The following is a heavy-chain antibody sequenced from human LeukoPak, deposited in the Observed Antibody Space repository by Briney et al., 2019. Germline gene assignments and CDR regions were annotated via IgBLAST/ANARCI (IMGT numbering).Heavy chain of an antibody. CDR2: ISAYNGNT. D-gene: IGHD2-2*03. CDR3: ARDHLDIVVVPAAPGVDY. Sequence: GASVKVSCKASGGSFSSYAISWVRQAPGRGLEWMGWISAYNGNTNYAQKLQGRVTMTTDTSTSTAYMELRSLRSDDTAVYYCARDHLDIVVVPAAPGVDYWGQGTLVTVSS. J-gene: IGHJ4*02. V-gene: IGHV1-18*01. CDR1: GGSFSSYA.